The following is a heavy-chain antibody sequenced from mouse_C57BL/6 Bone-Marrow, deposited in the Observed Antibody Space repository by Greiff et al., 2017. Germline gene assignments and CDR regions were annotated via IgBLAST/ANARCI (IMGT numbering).Heavy chain of an antibody. CDR1: GYTFTSYW. J-gene: IGHJ1*03. CDR2: INPSNGGT. CDR3: ARWMVTTPYWYFDV. D-gene: IGHD2-1*01. V-gene: IGHV1-53*01. Sequence: QVQLQQPGTELVKPGASVKLSCKASGYTFTSYWMHWVKQRPGQGLEWIGNINPSNGGTNYNEKFKSKATLTVDKSSSTAYMQLSSLTSEDSAVYYCARWMVTTPYWYFDVWGTGTTVTVSS.